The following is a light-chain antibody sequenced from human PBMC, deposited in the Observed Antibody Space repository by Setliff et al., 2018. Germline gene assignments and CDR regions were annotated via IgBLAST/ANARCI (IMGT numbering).Light chain of an antibody. CDR2: GVS. CDR3: TAYTSGTTYV. J-gene: IGLJ1*01. Sequence: QSVLTQPASVSGSPGQSITISCSGTSSDVGSYDLVSWYQQHPGKAPKLIIYGVSDRPSGVSSRFSGSKSGNTASLTISGLQTEDEADYYCTAYTSGTTYVFGTGTKVNRP. V-gene: IGLV2-14*03. CDR1: SSDVGSYDL.